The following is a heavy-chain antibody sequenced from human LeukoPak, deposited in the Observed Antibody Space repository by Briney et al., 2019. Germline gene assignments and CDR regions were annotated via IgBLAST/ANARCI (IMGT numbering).Heavy chain of an antibody. J-gene: IGHJ3*02. Sequence: PGGSLRLSCVASGFTFDIYAMSWVRQAPGMGLEWVSAVSGGGEKTFYADSVKGRFTISRDNSKNTLSLQMNSLRAEDTAVYYCARDRATGFSDALDIWGQGTMVIVSS. D-gene: IGHD2/OR15-2a*01. CDR2: VSGGGEKT. CDR1: GFTFDIYA. V-gene: IGHV3-23*01. CDR3: ARDRATGFSDALDI.